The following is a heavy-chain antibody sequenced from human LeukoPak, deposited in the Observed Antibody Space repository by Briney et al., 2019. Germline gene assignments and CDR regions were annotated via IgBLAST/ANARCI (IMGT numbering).Heavy chain of an antibody. J-gene: IGHJ6*03. Sequence: GGSLRLSCAASGFIFSTYWMHWVRQGPGKGLVWVSRINSDGSSTNYADSVKGRFTISRDNAKNTLYLQMNSLRAEDTAVYYCARRLGRKFGERFYYYHYMDVWGKGTTVTISS. V-gene: IGHV3-74*01. CDR1: GFIFSTYW. D-gene: IGHD3-10*01. CDR3: ARRLGRKFGERFYYYHYMDV. CDR2: INSDGSST.